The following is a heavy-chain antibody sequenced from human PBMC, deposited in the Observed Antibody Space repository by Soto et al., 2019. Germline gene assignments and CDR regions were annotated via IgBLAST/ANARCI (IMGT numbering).Heavy chain of an antibody. CDR3: AKGIYSYGYNSFDY. Sequence: EVQLLESGGGLVQPGGSLRLSCAASGFTFSSYAMSWVRQAPGKGLEWVSAISGSGDSTYDADSVKGRFTISRDNSKNTLYLQMNSLRAEDTAVYYCAKGIYSYGYNSFDYWRQGTLVTVSS. V-gene: IGHV3-23*01. CDR2: ISGSGDST. D-gene: IGHD5-18*01. J-gene: IGHJ4*02. CDR1: GFTFSSYA.